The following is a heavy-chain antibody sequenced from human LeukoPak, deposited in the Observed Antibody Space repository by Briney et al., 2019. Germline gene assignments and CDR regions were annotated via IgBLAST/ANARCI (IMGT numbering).Heavy chain of an antibody. CDR2: IYYSGST. CDR3: ARAEYGDYGPEYFQH. V-gene: IGHV4-39*07. CDR1: GGSISSSSYY. Sequence: PSETLSLTCTVSGGSISSSSYYWGWIRQPPGKGLEWIGSIYYSGSTNYNPSLKSRVTISVDTSKNQFSLKLSSVTAADTAVYYCARAEYGDYGPEYFQHWGQGTLVTVSS. J-gene: IGHJ1*01. D-gene: IGHD4-17*01.